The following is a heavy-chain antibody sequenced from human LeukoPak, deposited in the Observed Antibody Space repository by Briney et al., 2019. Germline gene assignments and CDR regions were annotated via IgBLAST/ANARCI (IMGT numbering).Heavy chain of an antibody. D-gene: IGHD2-21*02. CDR3: ARDPAYCGGDCYSGEFDY. CDR2: IRYDGSNK. J-gene: IGHJ4*02. CDR1: GFAFSASG. Sequence: GGSLRLSCAASGFAFSASGMHWVRQAPGKGLDWVAFIRYDGSNKYYADSVKGRFTISRDNSKNTLYLQMNSLRAEDTAVYYCARDPAYCGGDCYSGEFDYWGQGTLVTVSS. V-gene: IGHV3-30*02.